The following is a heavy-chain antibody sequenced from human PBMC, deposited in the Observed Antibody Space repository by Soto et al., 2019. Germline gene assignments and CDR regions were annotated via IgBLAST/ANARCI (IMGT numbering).Heavy chain of an antibody. J-gene: IGHJ6*02. V-gene: IGHV2-5*02. CDR1: AFSLSTGGVG. CDR2: IYWDDDK. Sequence: QITLKESGPTLVKPTQTLTLTCTFSAFSLSTGGVGVGWIRQPPGKALEWLALIYWDDDKRYSPSLRSRLTITQDTSKNQGVLPKTSRDPVDTASNFWIQRRFGGDCLQSYASYYYYGMDVWGQGTTVTVSS. CDR3: IQRRFGGDCLQSYASYYYYGMDV. D-gene: IGHD2-21*02.